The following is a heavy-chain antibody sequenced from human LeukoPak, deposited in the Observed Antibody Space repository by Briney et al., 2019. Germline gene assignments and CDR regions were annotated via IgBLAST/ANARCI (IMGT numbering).Heavy chain of an antibody. V-gene: IGHV3-74*01. J-gene: IGHJ4*01. D-gene: IGHD3-16*01. CDR2: INPDGDYS. Sequence: GGSLRLSCAASGFNFSKYWMQWVRHVPGKGLVWVSEINPDGDYSGHSNSVRGRFTISRDNAKNTLYLQMTSLSAEDTAVYYCARSLGDWGQGTLVSVSS. CDR3: ARSLGD. CDR1: GFNFSKYW.